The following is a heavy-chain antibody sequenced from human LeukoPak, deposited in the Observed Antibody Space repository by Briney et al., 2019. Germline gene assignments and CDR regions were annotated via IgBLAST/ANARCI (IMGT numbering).Heavy chain of an antibody. D-gene: IGHD3-22*01. J-gene: IGHJ4*02. Sequence: GGSLRLSCTASGFTFDDYAMHWVRQAPGKGLEWVSLISWDGGSTYHADSVKGRFTISRDNSKNSLYLQMNSLRAEDTALYYCAKVDSSGHSIDYWGQGTLVTVSS. CDR1: GFTFDDYA. CDR3: AKVDSSGHSIDY. V-gene: IGHV3-43D*03. CDR2: ISWDGGST.